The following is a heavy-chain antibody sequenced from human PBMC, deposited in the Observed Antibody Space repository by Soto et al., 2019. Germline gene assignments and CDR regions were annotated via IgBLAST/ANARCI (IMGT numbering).Heavy chain of an antibody. CDR3: ARYDHRWFDP. CDR1: GFIFGTYG. CDR2: VSYGGSNQ. V-gene: IGHV3-33*05. Sequence: QVQLVESGGGVVQPGRSLRLSCAASGFIFGTYGMHWVRQAPGKGLEWLAVVSYGGSNQFYADSVKGRFTISRDNSKNTLSLQMSSLRVEDTAVYYCARYDHRWFDPWGQGTLVSVSS. D-gene: IGHD3-3*01. J-gene: IGHJ5*02.